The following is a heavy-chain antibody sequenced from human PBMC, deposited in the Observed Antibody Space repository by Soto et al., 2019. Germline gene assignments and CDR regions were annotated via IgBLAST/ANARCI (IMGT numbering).Heavy chain of an antibody. J-gene: IGHJ4*02. CDR1: GGTFSSYA. V-gene: IGHV1-69*13. Sequence: GASVKVSCKASGGTFSSYAISWVRQAPGQGLEWMGGIIPIFGTANYAQKFQGRVTITADESTSTAYMELSSLRSEDTAVYYCARTAMVRGATFDYWGQGTLVTVSS. D-gene: IGHD3-10*01. CDR3: ARTAMVRGATFDY. CDR2: IIPIFGTA.